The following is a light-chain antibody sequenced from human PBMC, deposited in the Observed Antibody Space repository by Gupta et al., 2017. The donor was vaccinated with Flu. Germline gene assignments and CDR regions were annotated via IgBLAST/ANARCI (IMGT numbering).Light chain of an antibody. Sequence: SVSKTYFAWLRQKPGQAPRVLIYGASTRAAGVPDRFNGSGSGTDFTLTINRLEPEDCAVYYCHQDESSPRSFGQGTKMEI. CDR2: GAS. CDR1: SVSKTY. V-gene: IGKV3-20*01. CDR3: HQDESSPRS. J-gene: IGKJ2*01.